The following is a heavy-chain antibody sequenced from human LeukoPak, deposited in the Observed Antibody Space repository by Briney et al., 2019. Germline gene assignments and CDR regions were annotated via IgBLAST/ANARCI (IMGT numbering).Heavy chain of an antibody. D-gene: IGHD6-19*01. J-gene: IGHJ4*02. CDR3: ATRRAVAGRGGFDY. CDR1: GYTFTSYG. Sequence: ASVKVSCKASGYTFTSYGISWVRQAPGKGLEWMGGFDPEDGETIYAQKFQGRVTMTEDTSTDTAYMELSSLRSEDTAVYYCATRRAVAGRGGFDYWGQGTLVTVSS. CDR2: FDPEDGET. V-gene: IGHV1-24*01.